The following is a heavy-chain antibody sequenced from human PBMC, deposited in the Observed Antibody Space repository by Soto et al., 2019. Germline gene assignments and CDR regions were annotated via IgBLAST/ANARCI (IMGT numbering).Heavy chain of an antibody. V-gene: IGHV3-7*05. J-gene: IGHJ5*02. D-gene: IGHD3-9*01. CDR2: IKQDGSEK. CDR3: ARDSQATTGLRYFHWSTDNWFDP. CDR1: GFTFSSYW. Sequence: EVQLVESGGGLVQPGGSLRLSCAASGFTFSSYWMSWVRQAPGKGLEWVANIKQDGSEKYYVDSVKGRFTISRDNAKNSLYLQMNSLRAEDTAVYYCARDSQATTGLRYFHWSTDNWFDPWGQGTLVTVSS.